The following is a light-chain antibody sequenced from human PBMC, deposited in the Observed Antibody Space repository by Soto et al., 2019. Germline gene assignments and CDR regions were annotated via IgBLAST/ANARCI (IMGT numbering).Light chain of an antibody. Sequence: EIVLTQSPAPLSVSPGDRATLSCRASQSVSSNLAWYQQKPGQTPRLLIYGASTRATGVPPRFSGSRSGTEFTLTIRSLQSEDFAVYYCQQSYSTPLTFGGGTKVEIK. V-gene: IGKV3-15*01. J-gene: IGKJ4*02. CDR3: QQSYSTPLT. CDR1: QSVSSN. CDR2: GAS.